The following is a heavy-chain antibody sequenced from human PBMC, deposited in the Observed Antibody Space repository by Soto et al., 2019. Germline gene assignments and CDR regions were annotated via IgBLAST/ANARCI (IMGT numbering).Heavy chain of an antibody. D-gene: IGHD6-13*01. V-gene: IGHV3-30-3*01. CDR1: GFTFSRYS. Sequence: QVPLVESGGGVVQPGRSLRLSCAASGFTFSRYSMHWVRQAPGKGREWVALISYVGNNKYYADSVKGRFTISRDNSKNTLYLQMNSLRAEDTAVYYCARCVTSPGTLGYFQDWGQGTLVTVSS. CDR2: ISYVGNNK. J-gene: IGHJ1*01. CDR3: ARCVTSPGTLGYFQD.